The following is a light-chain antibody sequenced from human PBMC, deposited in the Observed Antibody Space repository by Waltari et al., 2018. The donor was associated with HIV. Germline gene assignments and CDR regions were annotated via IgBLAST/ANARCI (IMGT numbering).Light chain of an antibody. V-gene: IGKV1-6*01. J-gene: IGKJ1*01. CDR1: QGIRNE. CDR2: AAS. Sequence: AIQLTQSPSSLSASVGDRVTITCRASQGIRNELGWYQQKPGKAPKLLIYAASSLQSGVPSRFSGSGSGTDFTLTISSLQPEDSATYDCLQDDSYPRTFGQGTKVEIK. CDR3: LQDDSYPRT.